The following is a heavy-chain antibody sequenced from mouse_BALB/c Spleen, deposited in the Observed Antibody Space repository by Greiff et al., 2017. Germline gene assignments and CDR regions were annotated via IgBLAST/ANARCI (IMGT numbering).Heavy chain of an antibody. D-gene: IGHD2-1*01. V-gene: IGHV5-6-4*01. CDR2: ISSGGSYT. CDR3: TRDRDGNRYFDY. Sequence: EVMLVESGGGLVKPGGTLKLSCAASGFTFSSYTMSWVRQTPEKRLEWVATISSGGSYTYYPDSVKGRFTISRDNAKNTLYLQMSSLKSEDTAMYYCTRDRDGNRYFDYWGQGTTLTVSS. CDR1: GFTFSSYT. J-gene: IGHJ2*01.